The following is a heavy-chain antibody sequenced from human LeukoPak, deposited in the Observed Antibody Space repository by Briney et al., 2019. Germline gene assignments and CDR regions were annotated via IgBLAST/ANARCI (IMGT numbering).Heavy chain of an antibody. CDR1: GGTFSSYA. V-gene: IGHV1-69*13. J-gene: IGHJ6*02. Sequence: SVKVSCKASGGTFSSYAISWVRQAPGQGLEWMGGIIPIFGTANYAQKFQGRVTITADESTSTAYMELSSLRSEDTAVYYCASRYRSGGSCRPYYYGMDVWGQGTTVTVSS. D-gene: IGHD2-15*01. CDR2: IIPIFGTA. CDR3: ASRYRSGGSCRPYYYGMDV.